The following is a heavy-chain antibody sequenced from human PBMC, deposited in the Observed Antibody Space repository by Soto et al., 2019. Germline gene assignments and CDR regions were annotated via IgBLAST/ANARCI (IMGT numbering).Heavy chain of an antibody. CDR2: ISGSAATT. CDR1: GFTFSSYA. CDR3: ARGPRYCSGYSCDYYMDV. V-gene: IGHV3-23*01. J-gene: IGHJ6*03. D-gene: IGHD2-15*01. Sequence: EVQLLESGGGLVQPGGSLRLSCAASGFTFSSYAMSWVRQAPGKGLVWVSAISGSAATTFYADSVKGRFTVARDNSKNTLYLQMNSLRAEDTAVYYCARGPRYCSGYSCDYYMDVWGKGTTVTVSS.